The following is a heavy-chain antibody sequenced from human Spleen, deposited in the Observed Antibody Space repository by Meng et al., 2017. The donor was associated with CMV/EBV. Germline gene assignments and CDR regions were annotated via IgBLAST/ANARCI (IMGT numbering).Heavy chain of an antibody. CDR3: AVRGAQGSQHLYFDL. J-gene: IGHJ2*01. CDR2: INHSGST. CDR1: GGSFSGYY. V-gene: IGHV4-34*01. D-gene: IGHD3-10*01. Sequence: SETLSLTCAVYGGSFSGYYWSWIRQPPGKGLEWIGEINHSGSTNYNPSLKSRVTISVDTSKNQFSLKLSSVTAADTAVYYCAVRGAQGSQHLYFDLWGRGTLVTVS.